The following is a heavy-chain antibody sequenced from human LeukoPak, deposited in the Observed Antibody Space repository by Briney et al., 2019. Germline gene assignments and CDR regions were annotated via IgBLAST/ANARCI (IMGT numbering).Heavy chain of an antibody. Sequence: ASVKVSCKASGGTFSSYAISWVRQAPGQGLEWMGWISSYSGNTIYAQKLQGRVTMTTDTSTSTAYMELRSLRSDDTAVYYCARVGSGYEDYYYYYMDVWGKGTTVTISS. V-gene: IGHV1-18*01. D-gene: IGHD5-12*01. CDR1: GGTFSSYA. CDR3: ARVGSGYEDYYYYYMDV. CDR2: ISSYSGNT. J-gene: IGHJ6*03.